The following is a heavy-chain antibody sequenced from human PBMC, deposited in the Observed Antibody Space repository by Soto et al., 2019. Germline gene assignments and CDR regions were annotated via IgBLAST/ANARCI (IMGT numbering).Heavy chain of an antibody. Sequence: QVQLVESGGGVVQPGRSLRLSWAASGFTFSSYAMHWVRQAPGKGLEWVAVISYDGRNKYYADSVKGRFTISRDNSKTTLYVQMNRRRAEDTAVSYCAGPSVVVTAQLDYWGQGTLVTVYS. CDR3: AGPSVVVTAQLDY. D-gene: IGHD2-21*02. CDR1: GFTFSSYA. V-gene: IGHV3-30-3*01. J-gene: IGHJ4*02. CDR2: ISYDGRNK.